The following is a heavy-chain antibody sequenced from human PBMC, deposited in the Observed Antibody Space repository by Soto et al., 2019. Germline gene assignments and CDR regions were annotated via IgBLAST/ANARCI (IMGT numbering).Heavy chain of an antibody. Sequence: GGSLRLSCAASGFYFGPFWMHWVRQTPGKGLVWVAHINSDDSTIVYADSVKGRFTVSRDNAKSTLFLQMNSLRVEDTGVYYCARDRGFPASFDIWGQGTMVTVSS. V-gene: IGHV3-74*01. D-gene: IGHD2-15*01. CDR2: INSDDSTI. CDR3: ARDRGFPASFDI. CDR1: GFYFGPFW. J-gene: IGHJ3*02.